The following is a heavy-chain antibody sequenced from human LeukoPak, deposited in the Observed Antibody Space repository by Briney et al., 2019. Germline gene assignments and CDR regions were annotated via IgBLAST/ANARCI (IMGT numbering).Heavy chain of an antibody. CDR2: ISYDGSNK. V-gene: IGHV3-30-3*01. CDR3: AREGAGRYDFWSGYYALSWFDP. J-gene: IGHJ5*02. CDR1: GFTFSSYA. D-gene: IGHD3-3*01. Sequence: GGSLRLSCAASGFTFSSYAMHWVRQAPGKGLEWVAVISYDGSNKYYADSVKGRFTISRDNSKNTLYLQMNSLRAEDTAVYYCAREGAGRYDFWSGYYALSWFDPWGQGTLVTVSS.